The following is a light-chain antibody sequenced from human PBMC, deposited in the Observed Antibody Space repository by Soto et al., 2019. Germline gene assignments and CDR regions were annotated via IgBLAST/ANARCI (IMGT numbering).Light chain of an antibody. CDR3: QQYNTFWT. CDR2: HAS. Sequence: DIQMTQSPSTLPSSVGDRATITCRASQSISTWLAWYQQKPGTAPKLLIYHASTLDSGVPSRFSGSGSGTEFTLTISSLQPDDFATYYCQQYNTFWTFGQGTKVDI. CDR1: QSISTW. V-gene: IGKV1-5*01. J-gene: IGKJ1*01.